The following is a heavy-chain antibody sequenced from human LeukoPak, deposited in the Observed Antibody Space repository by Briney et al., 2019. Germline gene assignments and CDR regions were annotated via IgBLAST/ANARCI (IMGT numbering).Heavy chain of an antibody. CDR1: GGAFSSYV. CDR2: IIPIFGTA. Sequence: SVKVSCKASGGAFSSYVISWVRQAPGQWLEWMGRIIPIFGTANYAQKFQGRVTITTDESTSTAYMELSSLRSEDTAVYYCAREYSNWGANYYYYYMDVWGKGTTVTVSS. V-gene: IGHV1-69*05. CDR3: AREYSNWGANYYYYYMDV. D-gene: IGHD4-11*01. J-gene: IGHJ6*03.